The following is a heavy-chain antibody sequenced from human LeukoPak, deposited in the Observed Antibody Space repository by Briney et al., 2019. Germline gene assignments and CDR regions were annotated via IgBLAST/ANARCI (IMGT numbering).Heavy chain of an antibody. CDR2: IIPIFGTA. D-gene: IGHD3-3*01. CDR1: GGTFSGYD. J-gene: IGHJ4*02. CDR3: ARVGVGITIFGVARAFDY. Sequence: SVKVSCKASGGTFSGYDISWVRLAPGQGLEWMGGIIPIFGTANYAQKFQGRVTITADESTSTAYMELGSLRSEDTAVYYCARVGVGITIFGVARAFDYWGQGTLVTVSS. V-gene: IGHV1-69*13.